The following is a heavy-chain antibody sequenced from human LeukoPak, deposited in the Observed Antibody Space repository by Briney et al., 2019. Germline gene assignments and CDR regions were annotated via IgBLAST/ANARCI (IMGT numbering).Heavy chain of an antibody. J-gene: IGHJ4*02. CDR1: GFTFSSYS. Sequence: GGSLRLSCAGSGFTFSSYSMNWVRQAPGKGLEWVSSITSSSSYIYYADPVKGRFTISRDNAKKSVYLQMNSLRAEDTAAYYCAGGSTYSSGWYTGFDYWGQGTLVTVSS. V-gene: IGHV3-21*01. CDR2: ITSSSSYI. D-gene: IGHD6-19*01. CDR3: AGGSTYSSGWYTGFDY.